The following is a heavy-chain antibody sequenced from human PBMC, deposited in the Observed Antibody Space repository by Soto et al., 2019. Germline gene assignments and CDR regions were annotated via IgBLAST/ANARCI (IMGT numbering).Heavy chain of an antibody. V-gene: IGHV3-23*01. CDR3: ARGDSYYAMDV. J-gene: IGHJ6*02. CDR1: GFTFSTYA. Sequence: GGSLRLSCAASGFTFSTYAMNWVRQAPGKGLEWVSCISDSGDYTNYADSVKGRFSISRDNSKNTLYLQMNSLRAEDTALYYCARGDSYYAMDVWGQGTTVIVSS. CDR2: ISDSGDYT.